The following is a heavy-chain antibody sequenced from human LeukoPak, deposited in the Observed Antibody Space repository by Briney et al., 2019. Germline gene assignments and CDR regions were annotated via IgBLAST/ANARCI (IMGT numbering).Heavy chain of an antibody. CDR3: ARDANWVFDL. D-gene: IGHD1-1*01. V-gene: IGHV4-59*01. Sequence: AETLSLTCTVSGGSISIYHWIWIRQPPGKALEWIGYMYLSGSTNSTPSLKSRVTISVDTSKNQFYLTLSSVTAADTAVYYCARDANWVFDLWGRGTLVTVSS. CDR2: MYLSGST. CDR1: GGSISIYH. J-gene: IGHJ2*01.